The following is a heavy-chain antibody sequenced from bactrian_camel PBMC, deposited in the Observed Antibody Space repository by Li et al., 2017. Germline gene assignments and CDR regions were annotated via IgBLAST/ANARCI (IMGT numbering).Heavy chain of an antibody. CDR3: AARGWYSDIGPCTGDFGY. Sequence: DVQLVESGGGSVQAGGSLRLSCTRSGYSYDSYCMAWFRQAPGKEREEIANIDSEGSTIYADSVKGRFTISPDDAKNLLFLQMNSLKPGDTAMYYCAARGWYSDIGPCTGDFGYWGQGTQVTVS. J-gene: IGHJ6*01. CDR2: NIDSEGST. D-gene: IGHD6*01. V-gene: IGHV3S66*01. CDR1: GYSYDSYC.